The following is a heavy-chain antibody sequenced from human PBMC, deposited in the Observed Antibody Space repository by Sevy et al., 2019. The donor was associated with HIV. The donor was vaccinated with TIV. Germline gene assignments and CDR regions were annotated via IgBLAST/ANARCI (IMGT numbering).Heavy chain of an antibody. J-gene: IGHJ5*02. CDR1: GGSVSSDTYY. D-gene: IGHD4-17*01. Sequence: SETLSLTCTVSGGSVSSDTYYWSWIRQPPGKGLEWIGYIHYSGTTNYNSSLKSRVTISVDTSKNQFSLRLSSVTAADTAVYYCARSPYSDYVNWFDPWGQGTLVTVSS. CDR3: ARSPYSDYVNWFDP. CDR2: IHYSGTT. V-gene: IGHV4-61*01.